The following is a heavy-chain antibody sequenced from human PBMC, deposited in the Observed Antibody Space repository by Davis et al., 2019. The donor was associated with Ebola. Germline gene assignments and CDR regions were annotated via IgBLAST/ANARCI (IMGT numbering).Heavy chain of an antibody. CDR2: FDPEDGET. J-gene: IGHJ6*02. D-gene: IGHD6-19*01. CDR3: ATSSKGRAVAGLYYYYGMDV. V-gene: IGHV1-24*01. CDR1: GYTLTELS. Sequence: ASVKVSCKVSGYTLTELSMHWVRQAPGKGLEWMGGFDPEDGETIYAQKFQGRVTMTEDTSTDTAYMELSSLRSEDTAVYYCATSSKGRAVAGLYYYYGMDVWGQGTTVTVSS.